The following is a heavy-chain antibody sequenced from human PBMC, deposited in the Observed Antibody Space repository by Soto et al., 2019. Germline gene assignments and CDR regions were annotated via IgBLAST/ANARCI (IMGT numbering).Heavy chain of an antibody. D-gene: IGHD2-15*01. V-gene: IGHV3-48*01. CDR1: GFTFSSYS. J-gene: IGHJ4*02. Sequence: EVQVVESGGGLVQPGGSLRLSCAASGFTFSSYSMNWVRQAPGKGLEWVSYISSRSSTIFYADSVKGRFTISRDNAKHSLYLQMNSLRAEDTAVYYCARDIDGGGQGTLVTVSS. CDR3: ARDIDG. CDR2: ISSRSSTI.